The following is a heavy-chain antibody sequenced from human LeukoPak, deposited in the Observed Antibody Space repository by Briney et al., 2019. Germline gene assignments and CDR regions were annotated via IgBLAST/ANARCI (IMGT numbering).Heavy chain of an antibody. J-gene: IGHJ4*02. CDR2: IFYNGRA. Sequence: SETLSLTCTVSGDSISSGLYYWGWIRQPPGKGLEWIGSIFYNGRAYYNPSLRSPATISVDTSKNQFSLNLRSVTAADTAIYYCARDNDQMGLDPFDYWGQGILVTVSS. CDR1: GDSISSGLYY. CDR3: ARDNDQMGLDPFDY. V-gene: IGHV4-39*07. D-gene: IGHD1-26*01.